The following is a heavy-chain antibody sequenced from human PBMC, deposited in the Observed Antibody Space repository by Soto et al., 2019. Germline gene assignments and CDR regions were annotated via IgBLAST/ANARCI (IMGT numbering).Heavy chain of an antibody. Sequence: QVQLAESGGGLVEPGGYLRISCAASGFTFSDYDMSWIRQSPGKGLEWVSFVSSSGTTMYFADSVKGRFTFSRDNAKNSLYLQMNSLRAEDTAVYYCARMGPRAARPSYWGQGTLVTVSS. CDR1: GFTFSDYD. CDR2: VSSSGTTM. CDR3: ARMGPRAARPSY. V-gene: IGHV3-11*01. D-gene: IGHD6-6*01. J-gene: IGHJ4*02.